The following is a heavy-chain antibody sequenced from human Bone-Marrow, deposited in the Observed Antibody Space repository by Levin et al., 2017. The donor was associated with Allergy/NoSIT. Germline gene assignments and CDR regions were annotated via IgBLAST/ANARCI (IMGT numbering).Heavy chain of an antibody. CDR2: VYFSGNT. Sequence: SETLSLTCTVSGGSISSGGYYYSWIRQKPGKGLEWIGCVYFSGNTHYNPSFKSRVTISVDTSKNQFSLRLSSVSAADTAVYFCARDRAAAGTSGAGASHIWGPGTMVTVSS. CDR3: ARDRAAAGTSGAGASHI. J-gene: IGHJ3*02. D-gene: IGHD6-13*01. V-gene: IGHV4-31*03. CDR1: GGSISSGGYY.